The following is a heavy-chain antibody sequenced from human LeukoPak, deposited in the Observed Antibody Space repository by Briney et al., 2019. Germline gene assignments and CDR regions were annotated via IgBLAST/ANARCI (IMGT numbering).Heavy chain of an antibody. CDR3: ARDSYCNGNRCYLTTPY. V-gene: IGHV3-33*08. D-gene: IGHD2-15*01. J-gene: IGHJ4*02. CDR2: IWYDGSNK. Sequence: GESLRLSCAASGFTFSSYAMSWVRQAPGKGLECLAVIWYDGSNKYYAHSVKGRFTISGDNSTNTLYLHMNSLRAEDTAVYYCARDSYCNGNRCYLTTPYWGQGTLVTVSS. CDR1: GFTFSSYA.